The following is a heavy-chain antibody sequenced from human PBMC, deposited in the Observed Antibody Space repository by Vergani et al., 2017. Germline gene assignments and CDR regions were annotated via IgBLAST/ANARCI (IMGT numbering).Heavy chain of an antibody. V-gene: IGHV1-69*01. D-gene: IGHD3-22*01. CDR1: GGTFSSYA. CDR2: IIPIFGTA. J-gene: IGHJ4*02. CDR3: ARVAYRHYYYDSSGYYLDY. Sequence: QVQLVQSGAEVKKPGSSVKVSCKASGGTFSSYAISWVRQAPGQGLEWMGGIIPIFGTANYAQKFQGRVTITADESTSTAYMELSSLRSEDTAVYYCARVAYRHYYYDSSGYYLDYWGQGTLVTV.